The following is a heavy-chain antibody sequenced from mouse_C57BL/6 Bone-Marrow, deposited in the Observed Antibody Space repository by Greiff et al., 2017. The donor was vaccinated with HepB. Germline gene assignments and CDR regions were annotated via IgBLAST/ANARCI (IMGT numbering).Heavy chain of an antibody. CDR2: IWGVGST. V-gene: IGHV2-6*01. CDR1: GFSLTSYG. CDR3: ARTYDGYYAMDY. D-gene: IGHD2-12*01. Sequence: VQVVESGPGLVAPSQSLSITCTVSGFSLTSYGVDWVRQSPGKGLEWLGVIWGVGSTTYNSALKSRLSISKDNSKSQVFLKMNSLQTDDTAMYYCARTYDGYYAMDYWGQGTSVTVSS. J-gene: IGHJ4*01.